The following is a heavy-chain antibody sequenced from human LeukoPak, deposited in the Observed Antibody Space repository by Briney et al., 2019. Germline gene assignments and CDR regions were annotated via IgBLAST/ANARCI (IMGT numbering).Heavy chain of an antibody. V-gene: IGHV1-2*02. D-gene: IGHD2-2*01. CDR3: ARVVPAAIIPMDY. CDR1: GYTFTGYY. CDR2: INPNSGGT. Sequence: ASVKVSCKASGYTFTGYYMHWVRQAPGQGLEWMGWINPNSGGTNYAQKFQGRVTMTRDTSISTAYMEPSRLRSDDTAVYYCARVVPAAIIPMDYWGQGTLVTVSS. J-gene: IGHJ4*02.